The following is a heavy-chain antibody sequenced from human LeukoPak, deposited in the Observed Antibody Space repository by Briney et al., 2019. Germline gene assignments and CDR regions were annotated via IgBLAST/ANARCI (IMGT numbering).Heavy chain of an antibody. J-gene: IGHJ4*02. D-gene: IGHD6-19*01. CDR2: ISSSSSTI. CDR1: GFTFSSYS. V-gene: IGHV3-48*01. CDR3: ANAVDSSGWYWVGYYFDY. Sequence: GGSLRLSCAASGFTFSSYSMNWVRQAPGKGLEWVSYISSSSSTIYYADSVKGRFTISRDNSKNTLYLQMNSLRAEDTAVYYCANAVDSSGWYWVGYYFDYWGQGTLVTVSS.